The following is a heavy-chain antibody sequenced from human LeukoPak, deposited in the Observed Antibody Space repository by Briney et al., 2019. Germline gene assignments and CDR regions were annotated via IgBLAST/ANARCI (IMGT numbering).Heavy chain of an antibody. CDR1: GYTFSRYQ. V-gene: IGHV1-2*02. D-gene: IGHD5-18*01. Sequence: ASVKVSCKSSGYTFSRYQIHWVRQAPGQGLEWMGWMSPNSDDTKFAQKFQGRVTLTRDTSLSTVYMELRSLKSDDTAVYYCARGGSGYPISYFDYWGQGTLVTASS. CDR2: MSPNSDDT. CDR3: ARGGSGYPISYFDY. J-gene: IGHJ4*02.